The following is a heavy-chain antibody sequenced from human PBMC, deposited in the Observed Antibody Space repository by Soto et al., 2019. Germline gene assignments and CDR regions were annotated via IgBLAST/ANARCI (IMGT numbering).Heavy chain of an antibody. CDR1: GGSISSYY. Sequence: SETLSLTCTVSGGSISSYYWSWIRQPPGKGLEWIGYIYYSGSTNYNPSLKSRVTISVDTSKNQFSLKLSSVTAADTAVYYCARNPTNWGSDAFDIWGQGTMVTVSS. J-gene: IGHJ3*02. CDR3: ARNPTNWGSDAFDI. D-gene: IGHD7-27*01. CDR2: IYYSGST. V-gene: IGHV4-59*01.